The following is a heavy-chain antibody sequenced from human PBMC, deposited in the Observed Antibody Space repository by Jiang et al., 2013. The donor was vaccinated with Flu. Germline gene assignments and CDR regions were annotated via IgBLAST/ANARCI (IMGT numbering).Heavy chain of an antibody. D-gene: IGHD3-16*01. CDR2: TYYRSKWYN. V-gene: IGHV6-1*01. Sequence: SVSSSSTGWSWIRQSPSRGLEWLGNTYYRSKWYNDYAVSVKSRIIINPDTSKNQFSLQLNSVTPDDTAVYYCARGGGALDYWGQGILVAVSS. CDR1: SVSSSSTG. J-gene: IGHJ4*02. CDR3: ARGGGALDY.